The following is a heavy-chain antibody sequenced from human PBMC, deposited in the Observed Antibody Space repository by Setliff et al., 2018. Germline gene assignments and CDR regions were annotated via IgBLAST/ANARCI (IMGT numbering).Heavy chain of an antibody. CDR1: GFTFSGHS. CDR2: IFRSSGST. J-gene: IGHJ2*01. Sequence: GGSLRLSCAASGFTFSGHSMTWIRQAPGKGLEWVAHIFRSSGSTYYADSVKGRFTISRDNAENSLYLQMNSLNADDTAVYYCARDPDTSSKVDVWGRGTLVTVSS. CDR3: ARDPDTSSKVDV. D-gene: IGHD5-18*01. V-gene: IGHV3-11*01.